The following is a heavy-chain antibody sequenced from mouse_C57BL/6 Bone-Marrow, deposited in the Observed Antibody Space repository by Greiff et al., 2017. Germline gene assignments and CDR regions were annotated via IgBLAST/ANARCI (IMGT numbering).Heavy chain of an antibody. J-gene: IGHJ4*01. Sequence: EVKLVESEGGLVQPGSSMKLSCTASGFTFSDYYMAWVRQVPEKGLEWVANINYDGSSTYYLDSLKSRFIISRDNAKNILYLQMSSLKSEDTATYYCARDHYYGSSYENYAMDYWGQGTSVTVSS. V-gene: IGHV5-16*01. D-gene: IGHD1-1*01. CDR3: ARDHYYGSSYENYAMDY. CDR2: INYDGSST. CDR1: GFTFSDYY.